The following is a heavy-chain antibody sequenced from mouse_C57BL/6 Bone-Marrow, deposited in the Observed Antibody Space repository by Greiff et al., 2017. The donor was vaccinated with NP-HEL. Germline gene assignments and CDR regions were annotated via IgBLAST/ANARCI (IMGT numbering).Heavy chain of an antibody. D-gene: IGHD3-2*02. CDR3: ARGGRAQARGFAY. J-gene: IGHJ3*01. Sequence: EVKLLESGPGLVKPSQSLSLTCSVTGYSITSGYYWNWIRQFPGNKLEWMGYIRYDGSNNYNPSLKNRISITRDTSTSPFFLKLTSVTTEETATDYCARGGRAQARGFAYWGQGTLVTVSA. CDR2: IRYDGSN. CDR1: GYSITSGYY. V-gene: IGHV3-6*01.